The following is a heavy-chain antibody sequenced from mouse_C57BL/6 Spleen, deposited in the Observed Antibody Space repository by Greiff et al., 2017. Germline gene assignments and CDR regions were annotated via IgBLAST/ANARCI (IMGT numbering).Heavy chain of an antibody. D-gene: IGHD2-4*01. CDR3: ASQYDYDGAWFAY. J-gene: IGHJ3*01. V-gene: IGHV1-62-2*01. CDR2: FYPGSGSI. Sequence: VMLVESGAELVKPGASVKLSCKASGYTFTEYTIHWVKQRSGQGLEWIGWFYPGSGSIKYNEKFKDQATLTADKSSSTVYMELSRLTSEDSAVYFCASQYDYDGAWFAYWGQGTLVTVAA. CDR1: GYTFTEYT.